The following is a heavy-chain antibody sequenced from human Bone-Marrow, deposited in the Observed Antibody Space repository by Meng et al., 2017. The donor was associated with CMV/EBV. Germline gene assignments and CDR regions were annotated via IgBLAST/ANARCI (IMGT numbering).Heavy chain of an antibody. CDR3: ARPSMYYDFWSGYSLSYFDY. V-gene: IGHV1-8*02. D-gene: IGHD3-3*01. J-gene: IGHJ4*02. CDR2: MNPNSGNT. CDR1: GYTFTSYY. Sequence: ASVKVSCKASGYTFTSYYMHWVRQAPGQGLEWMGWMNPNSGNTGYAQKFQGRVTMTRNTSISTAYMELSSLRSEDTAVYYCARPSMYYDFWSGYSLSYFDYWGQGTLVTVSS.